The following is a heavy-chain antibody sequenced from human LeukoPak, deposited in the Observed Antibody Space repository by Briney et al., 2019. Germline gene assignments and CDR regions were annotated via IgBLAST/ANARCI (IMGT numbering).Heavy chain of an antibody. D-gene: IGHD3-16*02. Sequence: SETLSLTCTVSGYSISSGYYWGWIRQPPGKGLEWIGSIYHSGSTYYNPSLKSRVIISVDTSKNQFSLKLSSVTAADTAVYYCARAQGAYDYVWGSYRAYYFDYWGQGTLVTVSS. CDR1: GYSISSGYY. J-gene: IGHJ4*02. CDR2: IYHSGST. CDR3: ARAQGAYDYVWGSYRAYYFDY. V-gene: IGHV4-38-2*02.